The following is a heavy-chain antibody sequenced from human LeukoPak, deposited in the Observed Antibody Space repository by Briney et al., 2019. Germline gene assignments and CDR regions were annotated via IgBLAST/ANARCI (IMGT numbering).Heavy chain of an antibody. Sequence: GGSLRLSCAVSGFTFSGSAMHWVRQAPGKGLEWLGRIRNKANSYATVYAASVKGRFTISRDDSKNTAYLQMSSLKTEDTAGYYCTRAPGSTANWEEDYGGQGTLVTVVS. D-gene: IGHD2-21*02. CDR3: TRAPGSTANWEEDY. J-gene: IGHJ4*02. CDR1: GFTFSGSA. V-gene: IGHV3-73*01. CDR2: IRNKANSYAT.